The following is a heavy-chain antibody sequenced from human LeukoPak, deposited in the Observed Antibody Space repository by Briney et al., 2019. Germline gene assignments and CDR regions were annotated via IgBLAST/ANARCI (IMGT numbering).Heavy chain of an antibody. D-gene: IGHD3-10*01. J-gene: IGHJ4*02. CDR1: GGSISSSNW. V-gene: IGHV4-4*02. Sequence: PSETLSLTCAVSGGSISSSNWWSWVRQPPGKGLEWIGEIYHSGSTNYNPSLKSRVTISVDTSKNQFSLKLSSVTAADTAVYYCASGPGRESDYWGQGTLVTVSS. CDR2: IYHSGST. CDR3: ASGPGRESDY.